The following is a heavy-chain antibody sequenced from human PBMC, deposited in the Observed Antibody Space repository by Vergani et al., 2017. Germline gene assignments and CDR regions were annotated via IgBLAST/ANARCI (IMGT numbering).Heavy chain of an antibody. D-gene: IGHD4-17*01. CDR1: GYSISSGYY. J-gene: IGHJ4*02. CDR2: IYHSGST. CDR3: ARGSYGVYVCY. Sequence: QVQLQESGPGLVKPSETLSLTCTVSGYSISSGYYCGWIRQPPGKGLEWIGSIYHSGSTYYNPSLKSRVTISGDTSKNRFSLWLSSVTAAVTAVYYCARGSYGVYVCYWGQGTLVTVSS. V-gene: IGHV4-38-2*02.